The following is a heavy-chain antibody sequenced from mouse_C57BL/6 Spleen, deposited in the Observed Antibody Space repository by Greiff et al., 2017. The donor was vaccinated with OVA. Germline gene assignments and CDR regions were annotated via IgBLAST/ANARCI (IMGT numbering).Heavy chain of an antibody. D-gene: IGHD3-2*02. CDR3: AQLSSYYFDY. Sequence: DVKLVESGGDLVKPGGSLKLSCAASGFTFSSYGMYWVRQTPDKRLEWVATISSGGSYTYYTDSVKGRFTISRDNAKNTLYLQMSSLKSEDTAVYSCAQLSSYYFDYWGQGTTLTVSS. J-gene: IGHJ2*01. V-gene: IGHV5-6*02. CDR2: ISSGGSYT. CDR1: GFTFSSYG.